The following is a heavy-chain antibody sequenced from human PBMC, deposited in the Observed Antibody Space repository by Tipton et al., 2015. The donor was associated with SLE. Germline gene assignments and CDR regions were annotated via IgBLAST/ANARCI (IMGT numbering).Heavy chain of an antibody. D-gene: IGHD4-23*01. Sequence: SLRLSCAASGFTFSTYWMSWLRQAPGKGLEWLANIKQDGSEKYSVDSVKGRFTISRDNAKSSVFLQMNNLRAEDTAVYFCARDGNTALGDGGFDIWGQGTMVTVSS. J-gene: IGHJ3*02. CDR3: ARDGNTALGDGGFDI. V-gene: IGHV3-7*01. CDR1: GFTFSTYW. CDR2: IKQDGSEK.